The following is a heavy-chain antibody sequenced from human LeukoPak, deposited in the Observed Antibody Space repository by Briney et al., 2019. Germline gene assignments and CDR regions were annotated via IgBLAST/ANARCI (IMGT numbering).Heavy chain of an antibody. Sequence: GGSLRLSCAASGFTFSSYGMHWVRQAPGKGLEWVAVIWSDASNKYYADSVKGRFTISRDNSKNTLYLQMSSLRAVDTAVYYCARTYSIRYFDIWGQGTLVTVSS. J-gene: IGHJ4*02. CDR1: GFTFSSYG. CDR3: ARTYSIRYFDI. D-gene: IGHD3-9*01. CDR2: IWSDASNK. V-gene: IGHV3-33*01.